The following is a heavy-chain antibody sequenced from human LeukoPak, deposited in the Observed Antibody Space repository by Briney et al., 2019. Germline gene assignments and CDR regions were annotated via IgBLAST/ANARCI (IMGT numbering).Heavy chain of an antibody. D-gene: IGHD6-19*01. CDR3: ARHEHKAVAGDT. CDR2: IFYSGST. CDR1: GGSISTSSYY. J-gene: IGHJ5*02. V-gene: IGHV4-39*01. Sequence: SETLSLTCTVSGGSISTSSYYWGWVRQPPGKGLEWIGNIFYSGSTYYSPSLKSRVTISVDTSKNHFSLRLISVTAADTAMYYCARHEHKAVAGDTWGQGTLVTVSS.